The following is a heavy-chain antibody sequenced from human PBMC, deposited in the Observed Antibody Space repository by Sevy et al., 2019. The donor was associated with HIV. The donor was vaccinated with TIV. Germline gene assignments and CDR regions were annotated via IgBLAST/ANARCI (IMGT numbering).Heavy chain of an antibody. Sequence: GESLKISCAASGLTFSDAWMSWVRQAPGKGLGWIGRVKSKTDGGTTLYAAPVKGRFTISRDDSKSTLYLQMSSLNTEDTAVYYCTTYQKPWELWGDYFDYWGQGTLVTVSS. D-gene: IGHD1-26*01. V-gene: IGHV3-15*01. CDR1: GLTFSDAW. J-gene: IGHJ4*02. CDR2: VKSKTDGGTT. CDR3: TTYQKPWELWGDYFDY.